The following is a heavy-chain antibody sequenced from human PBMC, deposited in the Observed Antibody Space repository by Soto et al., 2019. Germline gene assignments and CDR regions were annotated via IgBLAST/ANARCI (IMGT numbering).Heavy chain of an antibody. J-gene: IGHJ6*02. CDR3: ATEHIVVVPAAPTTYGMDV. CDR2: FDPEDGET. Sequence: ASVKVSCKVSGYTLTELSMHWVRQAPGKGLEWMGGFDPEDGETIYAQKFQGRVTMTEDTSTDTAYMELSSLRSEDTAVYYCATEHIVVVPAAPTTYGMDVWGQGTTVTVSS. V-gene: IGHV1-24*01. D-gene: IGHD2-2*01. CDR1: GYTLTELS.